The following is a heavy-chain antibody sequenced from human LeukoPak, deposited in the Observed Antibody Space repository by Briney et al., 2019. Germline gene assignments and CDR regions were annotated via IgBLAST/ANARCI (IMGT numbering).Heavy chain of an antibody. D-gene: IGHD3-10*01. V-gene: IGHV4-39*07. J-gene: IGHJ4*02. CDR1: GGSISSSSYY. CDR2: IYYSGST. Sequence: SETLSLTCTVSGGSISSSSYYWGWIRQPPGKGLEWIGSIYYSGSTYYNPSLKSRVTISVDTSKNQFSLKLSSVTAADTAVYYCARDGGGSATYDYWGQGTLVTVSS. CDR3: ARDGGGSATYDY.